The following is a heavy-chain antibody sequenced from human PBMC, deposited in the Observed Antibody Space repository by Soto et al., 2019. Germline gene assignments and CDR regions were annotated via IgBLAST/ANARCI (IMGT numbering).Heavy chain of an antibody. CDR3: TRWNYAMDV. V-gene: IGHV3-7*03. J-gene: IGHJ6*02. CDR2: ISQDGRAT. Sequence: PGGSLRLSCAASGFTFSSYYMTWVRQAPGRSLEWVAHISQDGRATYHADSVKDRFIISRDNAKNSLYLHINTLRAEDTAVYRCTRWNYAMDVWGQGTTVTVSS. CDR1: GFTFSSYY.